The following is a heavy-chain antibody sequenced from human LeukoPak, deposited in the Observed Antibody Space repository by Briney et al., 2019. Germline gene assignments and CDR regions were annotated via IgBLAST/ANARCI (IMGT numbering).Heavy chain of an antibody. V-gene: IGHV4-34*01. CDR3: ARDWFGSGSSLNWFDP. CDR1: GGSFSGYY. D-gene: IGHD3-10*01. CDR2: IYYSGST. Sequence: SETLSLTCAVYGGSFSGYYWSWIRQPPGKGLEWIGYIYYSGSTYYNPSLKSRVTISVDTSKNQFSLKLSSVTAADTAVYYCARDWFGSGSSLNWFDPWGQGTLVTVSS. J-gene: IGHJ5*02.